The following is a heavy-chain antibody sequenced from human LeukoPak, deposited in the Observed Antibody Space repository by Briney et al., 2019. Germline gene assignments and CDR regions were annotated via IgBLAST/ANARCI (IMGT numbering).Heavy chain of an antibody. Sequence: SGTLSLTCTVSGGSISSYYWSWIRQPPGKGLEWIGYIYYSGSTNYNPSLKSRVTISVDTSKNQSSLKLSSVTAADTAVYYCARGYYDSSGYGTDYWGQGTLVTVSS. CDR3: ARGYYDSSGYGTDY. D-gene: IGHD3-22*01. J-gene: IGHJ4*02. CDR2: IYYSGST. V-gene: IGHV4-59*01. CDR1: GGSISSYY.